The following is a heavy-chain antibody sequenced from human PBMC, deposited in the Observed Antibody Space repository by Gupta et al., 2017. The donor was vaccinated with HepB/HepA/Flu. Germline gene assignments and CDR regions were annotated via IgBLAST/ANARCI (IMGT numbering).Heavy chain of an antibody. Sequence: EGQLVESGGGLVKPGGSLIRCCGAYGFPFSRRTSSWVRQAPGRGLEWFSPIVISVIILAYATSVKGRFTTSRNNAKNSLYLQINTLRAEDTVIYYCARAQNSNFPKGVDYWGQGTLVTVSS. CDR3: ARAQNSNFPKGVDY. J-gene: IGHJ4*02. V-gene: IGHV3-21*01. CDR1: GFPFSRRT. CDR2: IVISVIIL. D-gene: IGHD4-11*01.